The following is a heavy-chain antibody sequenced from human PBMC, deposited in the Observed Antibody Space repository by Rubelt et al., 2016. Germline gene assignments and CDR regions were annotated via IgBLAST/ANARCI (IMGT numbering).Heavy chain of an antibody. Sequence: GGRLVQTGGSLRLSCAASGFTFRNYAMTWVRQASGKGLEWVSSIGSNSYTYYADSVRGRFTISRENSENTLYLQRNRLRAEETAIYFCAKGGIGEDGLESWGQGTLVTVSS. CDR3: AKGGIGEDGLES. D-gene: IGHD6-13*01. CDR1: GFTFRNYA. CDR2: IGSNSYT. V-gene: IGHV3-23*01. J-gene: IGHJ4*02.